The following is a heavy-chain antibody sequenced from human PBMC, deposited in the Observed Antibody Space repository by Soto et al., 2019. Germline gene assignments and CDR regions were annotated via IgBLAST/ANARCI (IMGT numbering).Heavy chain of an antibody. J-gene: IGHJ6*02. CDR1: RFTFGSYW. CDR3: ARDKEVLLTNYGMDV. V-gene: IGHV3-74*01. CDR2: INVDGTET. Sequence: GGSLRLSCTAPRFTFGSYWMHWVRQAPGKGLVWVSDINVDGTETWYADSVKGRFTISRDNDKKTLYLHMTGLRVDDTGVYYCARDKEVLLTNYGMDVWRQGTTVTVS.